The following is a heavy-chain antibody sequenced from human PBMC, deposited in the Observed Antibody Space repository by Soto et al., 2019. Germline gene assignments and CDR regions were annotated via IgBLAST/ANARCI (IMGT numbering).Heavy chain of an antibody. CDR1: GVSMSSGGYY. D-gene: IGHD6-19*01. CDR2: IYYSGTT. CDR3: ASQATGWYPDY. V-gene: IGHV4-31*03. J-gene: IGHJ4*02. Sequence: QVQLQESGPGLVKPSQTLSLTCNVSGVSMSSGGYYWSWIRQHPGKGLEWIGYIYYSGTTYYNPSLKSRLTISVDTSKNQFSLKLSSVTAADTAVYYCASQATGWYPDYWGQGTLVTVSS.